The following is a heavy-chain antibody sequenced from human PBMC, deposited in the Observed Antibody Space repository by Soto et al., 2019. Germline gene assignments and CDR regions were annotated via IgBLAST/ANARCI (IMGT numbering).Heavy chain of an antibody. J-gene: IGHJ3*02. D-gene: IGHD6-19*01. V-gene: IGHV4-59*08. CDR1: GGSISSYY. CDR3: ARQQWLVLNAFDI. Sequence: SETLSRTCTVSGGSISSYYWSWIRQPPGKRLEWIGYIFYSGSADYNPSLTSRVTISVDTSKNQFSLTLSSVTAADTAVYYCARQQWLVLNAFDIWGQGTMVT. CDR2: IFYSGSA.